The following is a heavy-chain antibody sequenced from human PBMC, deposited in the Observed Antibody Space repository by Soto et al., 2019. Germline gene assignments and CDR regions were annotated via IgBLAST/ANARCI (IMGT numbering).Heavy chain of an antibody. Sequence: GVSVKVCCKASGGTFSSYAISWVRQAPGQGLEWMGGIIPIFGTANYAQKFQGRVTITADESTSTAYMELSSLRSEDTAVYYCAKARAQYYDFWSGYPVDYWGQGTLVTVSS. D-gene: IGHD3-3*01. CDR3: AKARAQYYDFWSGYPVDY. V-gene: IGHV1-69*13. CDR1: GGTFSSYA. J-gene: IGHJ4*02. CDR2: IIPIFGTA.